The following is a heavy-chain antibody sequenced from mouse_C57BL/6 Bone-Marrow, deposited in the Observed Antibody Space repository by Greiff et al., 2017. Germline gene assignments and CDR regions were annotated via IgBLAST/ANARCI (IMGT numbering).Heavy chain of an antibody. J-gene: IGHJ3*01. CDR2: ISSGGSYT. CDR1: GFTFSSYG. V-gene: IGHV5-6*01. CDR3: ASPGFAWFAY. Sequence: EVMLVESGGDLVKPGGSLKLSCAASGFTFSSYGMSWVRQTPDKRLEWVATISSGGSYTYYPDSVKGRFTISRDNAKNTRYLQMSSLKSEDTAMYYCASPGFAWFAYWGQGTLVTVSA.